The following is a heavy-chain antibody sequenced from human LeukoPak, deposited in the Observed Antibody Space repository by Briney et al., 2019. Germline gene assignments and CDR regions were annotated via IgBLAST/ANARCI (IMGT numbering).Heavy chain of an antibody. CDR1: GDSVSSNSAA. CDR3: AREEGQQWLVGRNFDY. CDR2: TYYRSKWYN. V-gene: IGHV6-1*01. J-gene: IGHJ4*02. D-gene: IGHD6-19*01. Sequence: SQTLSLTCAISGDSVSSNSAAWNWIRQSPSRGLEWLGRTYYRSKWYNDYAVSVKSRITINPDTSKNQFSLQLNSVTPEDTAVYYCAREEGQQWLVGRNFDYWGQGTLVTVSS.